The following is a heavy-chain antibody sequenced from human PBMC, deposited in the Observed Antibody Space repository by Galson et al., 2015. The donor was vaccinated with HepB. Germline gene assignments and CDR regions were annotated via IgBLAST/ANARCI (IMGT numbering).Heavy chain of an antibody. Sequence: QSGAEVKKPGESLKISCKGSGSSFSSYWIAWVRQMPGKGLEWMGIIYPGDSDTRYSPSFQGQVTVSADKSINTAYLQWSSLKASDTAMYYCAGRHAAHKYFFDYWGQGTLVTVSS. CDR3: AGRHAAHKYFFDY. D-gene: IGHD2-2*01. V-gene: IGHV5-51*01. CDR2: IYPGDSDT. J-gene: IGHJ4*02. CDR1: GSSFSSYW.